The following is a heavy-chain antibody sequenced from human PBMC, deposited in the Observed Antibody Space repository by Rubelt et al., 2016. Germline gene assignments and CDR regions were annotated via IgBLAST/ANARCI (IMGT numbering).Heavy chain of an antibody. CDR2: IHQSGTT. CDR3: ARDRGGATSDF. J-gene: IGHJ2*01. Sequence: QLQLQESGPGLVRPSETLPLTCTVSGDSISSGSYQWGWIRQPPGKGLEWIANIHQSGTTNYNPSLKSRGTIALDTSNNQFSLGLSSVTAADTAVYYCARDRGGATSDFWGRGTLVTVSS. V-gene: IGHV4-39*07. CDR1: GDSISSGSYQ. D-gene: IGHD3-10*01.